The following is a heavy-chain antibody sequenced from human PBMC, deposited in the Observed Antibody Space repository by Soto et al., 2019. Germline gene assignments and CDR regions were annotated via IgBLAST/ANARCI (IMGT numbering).Heavy chain of an antibody. CDR1: GFTFSGFT. J-gene: IGHJ4*02. CDR3: ARVRGYYTSGTYFDY. CDR2: ISPSSSTT. V-gene: IGHV3-48*01. Sequence: PGGSLRLSCVASGFTFSGFTINWVRQAPGKGLEWVSDISPSSSTTYYADSVKGRFTISRDNAKNSLSLQMNSLRAEDTAVYYCARVRGYYTSGTYFDYWGQGALVTVS. D-gene: IGHD3-10*01.